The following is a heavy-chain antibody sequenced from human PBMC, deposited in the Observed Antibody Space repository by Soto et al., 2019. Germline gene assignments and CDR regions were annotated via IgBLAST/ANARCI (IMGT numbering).Heavy chain of an antibody. CDR1: GFTFSSYG. CDR2: IWYDGSNK. Sequence: PGGSLRLSCAASGFTFSSYGMHWVRQAPGKGLEWVAVIWYDGSNKYYADSVKGRFTISRDNSKNTLYLQMNSLRAEDTAVYYCARVSTVRGVIPYYYYGMDVWGQGTTVTVYS. CDR3: ARVSTVRGVIPYYYYGMDV. V-gene: IGHV3-33*01. D-gene: IGHD3-10*01. J-gene: IGHJ6*02.